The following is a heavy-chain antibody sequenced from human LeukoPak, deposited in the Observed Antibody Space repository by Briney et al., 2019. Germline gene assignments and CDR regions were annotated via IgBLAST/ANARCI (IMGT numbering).Heavy chain of an antibody. CDR1: GFTFDDYG. J-gene: IGHJ6*03. D-gene: IGHD6-6*01. V-gene: IGHV3-20*04. CDR3: AKGCGIAARRGRNYYYMDV. Sequence: GGSPRLSCAASGFTFDDYGMSWVRQAPGKGLEWVSGINWNGGSTGYADSVKGRFTISRDNSKNTLYLQMNSLRAEDTAVYYCAKGCGIAARRGRNYYYMDVWGKGTTVTVSS. CDR2: INWNGGST.